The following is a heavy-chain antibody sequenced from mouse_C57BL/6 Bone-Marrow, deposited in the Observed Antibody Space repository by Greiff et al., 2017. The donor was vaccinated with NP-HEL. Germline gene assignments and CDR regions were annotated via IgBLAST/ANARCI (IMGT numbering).Heavy chain of an antibody. CDR3: ARQNGYYGWYFDV. CDR2: ISSGGSYT. D-gene: IGHD2-3*01. J-gene: IGHJ1*03. Sequence: EVKLVESGGDLVKPGGSLKLSCAASGFTFSSYGMSWVRQTPGKRLEWVATISSGGSYTYYLDSVKGRFTISRDNAKNTLYLQMSSLKSEDTAMYYCARQNGYYGWYFDVWGTGTTVTVSS. V-gene: IGHV5-6*01. CDR1: GFTFSSYG.